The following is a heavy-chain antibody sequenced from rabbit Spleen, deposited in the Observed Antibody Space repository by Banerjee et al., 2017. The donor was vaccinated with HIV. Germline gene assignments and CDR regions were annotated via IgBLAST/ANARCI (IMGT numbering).Heavy chain of an antibody. CDR3: ARDTGSSFSSYGMDL. CDR2: IYADSSGST. D-gene: IGHD8-1*01. Sequence: QEQLVESGGGLVQPTGSLTLTCKASGFSFGDRDVMCWVRQAPGKGLEWIACIYADSSGSTYSATWAKGRFTCSKTSSTTVTLQMTSLTVADTATYFCARDTGSSFSSYGMDLWGPGTLVTVS. J-gene: IGHJ6*01. CDR1: GFSFGDRDV. V-gene: IGHV1S45*01.